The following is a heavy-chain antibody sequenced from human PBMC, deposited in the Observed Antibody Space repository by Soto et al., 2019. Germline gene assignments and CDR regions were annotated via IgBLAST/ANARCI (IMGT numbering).Heavy chain of an antibody. D-gene: IGHD3-22*01. V-gene: IGHV4-31*03. Sequence: NPSETLSLTCTVSGGCIISGGYYCIWIRQPPGKGLEWIGYIYYSGSTYYNPSRRCRLSISVYTSKNQFSLRLSYVTAEDTAAYYCPTHGNCYDSSVPKLVQQWGERTLVTVS. CDR1: GGCIISGGYY. J-gene: IGHJ1*01. CDR3: PTHGNCYDSSVPKLVQQ. CDR2: IYYSGST.